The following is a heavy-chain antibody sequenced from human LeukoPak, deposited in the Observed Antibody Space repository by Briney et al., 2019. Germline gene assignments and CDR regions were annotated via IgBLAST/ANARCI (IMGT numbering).Heavy chain of an antibody. CDR3: AREAAYCSSTSCYVGSFDY. Sequence: GGSLRLSCTASGFTFVNYGMNWVRQAPGKGLEWVSSISVSGSVTSTSTHYADSVKGRFTISRDNAKNSLYLQMNSLRAEDTAVYYCAREAAYCSSTSCYVGSFDYWGQGTLVTVSS. V-gene: IGHV3-21*01. J-gene: IGHJ4*02. CDR2: ISVSGSVTSTST. D-gene: IGHD2-2*01. CDR1: GFTFVNYG.